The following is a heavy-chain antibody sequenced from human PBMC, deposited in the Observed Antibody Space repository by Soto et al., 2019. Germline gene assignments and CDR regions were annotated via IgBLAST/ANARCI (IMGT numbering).Heavy chain of an antibody. CDR3: ARGYSSGWSTENWFDP. Sequence: QVQLQESGPGLVKPSETLSLTCTVSGGSVSSGSYYWSWIRQPPGKGLEWIGYIYYSGSTNYNPSLKSRVTISVDTSKNQFSLKLSSVTAADTAVYYCARGYSSGWSTENWFDPWGQGTLVTVSS. CDR2: IYYSGST. V-gene: IGHV4-61*01. J-gene: IGHJ5*02. CDR1: GGSVSSGSYY. D-gene: IGHD6-19*01.